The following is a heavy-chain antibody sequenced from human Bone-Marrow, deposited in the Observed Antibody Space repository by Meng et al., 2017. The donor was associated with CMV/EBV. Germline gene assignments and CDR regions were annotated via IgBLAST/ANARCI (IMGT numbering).Heavy chain of an antibody. D-gene: IGHD6-25*01. V-gene: IGHV1-46*01. CDR1: GNTFTTHY. J-gene: IGHJ4*02. CDR3: ATDHIETQRDYYLDN. Sequence: ASVKVSCKASGNTFTTHYVHWVRQAPGQGLEWMGIINPSSGSTIHAQRFQGRVTMTRDTSTSTVYMELNSLRFEDTAVYYCATDHIETQRDYYLDNWGQGTLVTVSS. CDR2: INPSSGST.